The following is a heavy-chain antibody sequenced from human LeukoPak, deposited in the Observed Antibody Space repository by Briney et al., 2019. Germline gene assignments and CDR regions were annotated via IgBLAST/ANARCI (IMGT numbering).Heavy chain of an antibody. Sequence: PGGSLRLSCAASGFTFSTYSMKWVRQAPGKGLEWLGRIKRKTDGESTDYAAPAKGRFTISRDDSKNTLYLQMNSLKTEDTAMYYCTTYNSGGSSHWGQGTLVTVSS. CDR2: IKRKTDGEST. CDR1: GFTFSTYS. D-gene: IGHD5-24*01. J-gene: IGHJ4*02. CDR3: TTYNSGGSSH. V-gene: IGHV3-15*01.